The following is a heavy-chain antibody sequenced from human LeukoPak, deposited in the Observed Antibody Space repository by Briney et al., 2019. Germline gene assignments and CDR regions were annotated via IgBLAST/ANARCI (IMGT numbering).Heavy chain of an antibody. CDR1: GYTFTSYG. CDR2: ISAYNGNT. V-gene: IGHV1-18*01. CDR3: AREVLLCHNYCSGGSCPIYYYYGMDV. J-gene: IGHJ6*02. D-gene: IGHD2-15*01. Sequence: GASVKVSCKASGYTFTSYGISWVRQAPGQGLEWMGWISAYNGNTNYAQKLQGRVTMTTDTSTSTAYMELRSLRSDDTAVYYCAREVLLCHNYCSGGSCPIYYYYGMDVWGQGTTVTVSS.